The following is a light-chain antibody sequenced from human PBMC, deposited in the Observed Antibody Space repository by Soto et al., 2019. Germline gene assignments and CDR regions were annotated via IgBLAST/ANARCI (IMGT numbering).Light chain of an antibody. Sequence: QSALTQPASVSGSPGQSITISCTGTSSDVGGYNYISWYQQHPGKAPKFIIYDVRNRPSGVSNRFSCSRSGNTASLTISGLQAEDEADYYCRSYTSSSTVIFGGGTKVTVL. V-gene: IGLV2-14*03. CDR3: RSYTSSSTVI. J-gene: IGLJ2*01. CDR1: SSDVGGYNY. CDR2: DVR.